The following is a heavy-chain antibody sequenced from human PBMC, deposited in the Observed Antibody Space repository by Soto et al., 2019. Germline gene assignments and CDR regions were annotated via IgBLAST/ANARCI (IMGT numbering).Heavy chain of an antibody. CDR1: GFTFKTYS. V-gene: IGHV3-48*02. CDR3: ARGLFTIDY. Sequence: EVELVESGGGLVHPGGSLRLSCAASGFTFKTYSMNWVRQAPGKGLEWVSYISGSTSTIYYADSVQGRFTISRDNAKNSLYLQMNSLRDEDTAVYYCARGLFTIDYWGQGTLVTVSS. D-gene: IGHD3-22*01. CDR2: ISGSTSTI. J-gene: IGHJ4*02.